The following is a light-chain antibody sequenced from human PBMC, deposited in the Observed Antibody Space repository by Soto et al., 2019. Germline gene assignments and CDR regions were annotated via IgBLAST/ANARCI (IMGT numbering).Light chain of an antibody. CDR1: QSVSSRN. CDR2: GAS. J-gene: IGKJ1*01. Sequence: EIVLTQSPGTLSLSPGDRATLSCRASQSVSSRNLAWYQQKSGQAPRLLIYGASSRAIHTPDRFSGSGSGTDFTLTISGLEPEDFAVYYCQHFGNSLWTLGQGTKVDIK. CDR3: QHFGNSLWT. V-gene: IGKV3-20*01.